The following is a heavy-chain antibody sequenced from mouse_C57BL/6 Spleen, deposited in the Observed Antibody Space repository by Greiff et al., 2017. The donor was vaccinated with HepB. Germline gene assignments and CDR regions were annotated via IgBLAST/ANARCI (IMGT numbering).Heavy chain of an antibody. CDR3: ARKGD. CDR1: GYTFTDYY. V-gene: IGHV1-76*01. Sequence: VQRVESGAELVRPGASVKLSCKASGYTFTDYYINWVKQRPGQGLEWIARIYPGSGNTYYNEKFKGKATLTAEKSSSTAYMQLSSLTSEDSAVYFCARKGDWGQGTTLTVSS. J-gene: IGHJ2*01. CDR2: IYPGSGNT.